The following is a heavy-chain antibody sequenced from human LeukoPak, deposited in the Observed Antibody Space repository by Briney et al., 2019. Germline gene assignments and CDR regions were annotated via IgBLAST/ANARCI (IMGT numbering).Heavy chain of an antibody. V-gene: IGHV4-39*01. Sequence: SETLSLTCTVSGVSISSSNSYWGWIRQPPGKGLEWIGSIYYTGNTYYNASLKSQVSISIDTSKNQFSLRLTSVTAADTSVYYCARQTGSGLFILPGGQGTLVTVSS. CDR2: IYYTGNT. D-gene: IGHD3/OR15-3a*01. CDR1: GVSISSSNSY. J-gene: IGHJ4*02. CDR3: ARQTGSGLFILP.